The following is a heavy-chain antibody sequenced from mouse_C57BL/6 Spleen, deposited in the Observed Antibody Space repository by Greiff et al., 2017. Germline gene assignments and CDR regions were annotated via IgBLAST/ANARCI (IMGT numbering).Heavy chain of an antibody. Sequence: VQLQQPGAELVRPGSSVKLSCQASGYTFTSYWMHWVKQRPIQGLEWIGNIDPSDSETHYNQKFKDKATLTVDKSSSTAYMQLSSLTSEDSAVYYCARRAGTYFDVWGTGTTVTVSS. CDR1: GYTFTSYW. V-gene: IGHV1-52*01. CDR3: ARRAGTYFDV. CDR2: IDPSDSET. D-gene: IGHD3-3*01. J-gene: IGHJ1*03.